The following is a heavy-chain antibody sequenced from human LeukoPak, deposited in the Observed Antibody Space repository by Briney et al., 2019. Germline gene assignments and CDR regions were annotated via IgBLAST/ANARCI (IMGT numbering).Heavy chain of an antibody. D-gene: IGHD2-2*01. CDR1: GFTFSSYS. J-gene: IGHJ4*02. CDR2: ISSSSTI. V-gene: IGHV3-48*01. Sequence: PGGSLRLSCAASGFTFSSYSMNWVRQAPGKGLEWVSYISSSSTIYYADSVKGRFTISRDNAKNSLYLQMNSLRAEDTAVYYCASRGGYCSSTSCYRFDYWGQGTLVTVSS. CDR3: ASRGGYCSSTSCYRFDY.